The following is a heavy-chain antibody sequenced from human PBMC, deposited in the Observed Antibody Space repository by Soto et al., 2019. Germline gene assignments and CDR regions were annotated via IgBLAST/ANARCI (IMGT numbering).Heavy chain of an antibody. CDR3: ARDLTTVTTHFDY. CDR2: ISADNGNT. V-gene: IGHV1-18*01. CDR1: GFTFSNYG. D-gene: IGHD4-17*01. Sequence: ASVKVSCKASGFTFSNYGISWVRQAPGQGLEWMGWISADNGNTNYAQSLQGRVTMTTDTSTNTAHMELRSLRSDDTAVYYCARDLTTVTTHFDYWGQGTLVTVSS. J-gene: IGHJ4*02.